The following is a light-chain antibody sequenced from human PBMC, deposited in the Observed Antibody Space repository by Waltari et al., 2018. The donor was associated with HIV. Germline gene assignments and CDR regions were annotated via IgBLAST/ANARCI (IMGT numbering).Light chain of an antibody. CDR2: MNE. Sequence: QSVVTQPPSASGPPGQSVTISCPGSGSNIATYSVNWYQHFPGTAPTLLIYMNEHRPSGVPGRFSGSQSGTSASLAISGLQYDDEADYYCAVWDDSLGGAVFGGGTKLTVL. CDR3: AVWDDSLGGAV. J-gene: IGLJ2*01. CDR1: GSNIATYS. V-gene: IGLV1-47*01.